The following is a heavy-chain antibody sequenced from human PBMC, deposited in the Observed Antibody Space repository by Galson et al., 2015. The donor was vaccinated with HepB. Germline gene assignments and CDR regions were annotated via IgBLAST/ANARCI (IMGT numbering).Heavy chain of an antibody. J-gene: IGHJ6*02. D-gene: IGHD3-10*01. V-gene: IGHV1-69*13. CDR2: IIPIFGTA. CDR1: GGTFSSYA. CDR3: AGGDRYGSGSSTTSYYYYGMDV. Sequence: SVKVSCKASGGTFSSYAISWVRQAPGQGLEWMGGIIPIFGTANYAQKFQGRVTITADESTSTAYMELSSLRSEDTAVYYCAGGDRYGSGSSTTSYYYYGMDVWGQGTTVTVSS.